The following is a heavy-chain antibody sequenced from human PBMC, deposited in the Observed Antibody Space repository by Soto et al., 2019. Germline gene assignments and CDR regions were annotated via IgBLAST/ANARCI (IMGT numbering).Heavy chain of an antibody. CDR2: INHGGST. J-gene: IGHJ4*02. Sequence: QVQLQQWGAGLLKPSETLSLSCGVYGGSFSAYHWSWIRQPPGKGLEWIGEINHGGSTNYSPSLKSRVTMSLDTSKNLFSLKLSSVTAADTAVYYCVRVASGFDYWGQGTLVTVSS. V-gene: IGHV4-34*01. CDR3: VRVASGFDY. CDR1: GGSFSAYH.